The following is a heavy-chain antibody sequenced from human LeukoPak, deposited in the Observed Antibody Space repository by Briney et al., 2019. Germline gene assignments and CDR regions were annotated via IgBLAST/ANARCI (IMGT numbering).Heavy chain of an antibody. J-gene: IGHJ5*02. Sequence: ASVKVSCKASGYTFINYGISWVRQARGQGLEWMGWTSGDNVNTYYAQEFLGRVIMTTDISTTTAYMELRSLRPDDTAVYYCVRDWEWKAARNLFDPWGQGTRVTVSS. CDR3: VRDWEWKAARNLFDP. CDR2: TSGDNVNT. V-gene: IGHV1-18*01. CDR1: GYTFINYG. D-gene: IGHD6-6*01.